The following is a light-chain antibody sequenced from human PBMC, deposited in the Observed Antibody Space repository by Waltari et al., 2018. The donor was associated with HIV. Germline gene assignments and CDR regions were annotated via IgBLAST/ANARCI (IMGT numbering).Light chain of an antibody. CDR2: KNN. CDR1: RSNIRSTF. V-gene: IGLV1-47*01. Sequence: QSVLTQPPSASATPGQRVTISCSGTRSNIRSTFVFCYQQFPGTAPKLLLYKNNKRFSGVPGRFSGSKSGTSASLAISGLRSEDEAVYYCAAWDDSLRGHVVFGGGTNLTV. J-gene: IGLJ2*01. CDR3: AAWDDSLRGHVV.